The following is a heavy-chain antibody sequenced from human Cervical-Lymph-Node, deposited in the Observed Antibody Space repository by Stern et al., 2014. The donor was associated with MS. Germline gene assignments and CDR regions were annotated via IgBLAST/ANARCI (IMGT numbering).Heavy chain of an antibody. CDR2: IIPIFGTA. CDR1: GGTFNTNV. CDR3: ARAAYSTSSYNY. J-gene: IGHJ4*02. V-gene: IGHV1-69*01. Sequence: QVQLVESGAEVKKPGSSVKVSCKASGGTFNTNVISWVRQAPGQGLEWMGGIIPIFGTAPYAQKIQGRVTITANESTRAVYMELSSLRSEDTAVYYCARAAYSTSSYNYWGQGTLVIVSS. D-gene: IGHD6-6*01.